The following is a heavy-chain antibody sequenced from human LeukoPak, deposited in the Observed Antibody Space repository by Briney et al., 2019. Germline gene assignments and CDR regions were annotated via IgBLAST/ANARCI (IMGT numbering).Heavy chain of an antibody. CDR2: INAGHGNT. Sequence: ASVKISCKASGYTFTSYAMHWVRQAPGQRLEWMGWINAGHGNTKYSQKFQGRVTITRDTSASTAYMELSSLRSEDTAVYYCARAPPPRNYDFWSGSLEHNWFDPWGQGTLVTVSS. CDR3: ARAPPPRNYDFWSGSLEHNWFDP. J-gene: IGHJ5*02. CDR1: GYTFTSYA. D-gene: IGHD3-3*01. V-gene: IGHV1-3*01.